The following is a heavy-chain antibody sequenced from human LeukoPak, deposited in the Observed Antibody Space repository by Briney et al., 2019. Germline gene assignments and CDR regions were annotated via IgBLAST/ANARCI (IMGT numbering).Heavy chain of an antibody. CDR3: AKDVRVGEYYGSGSYFDY. V-gene: IGHV3-23*01. D-gene: IGHD3-10*01. Sequence: GGSLRLSCAASGFTFSSYAMSWVRQAPGKGLEWVSIISASGGSTYYADSVKGRFTISRDKSRNYLQMNSLRGDDTAIYYCAKDVRVGEYYGSGSYFDYWGQGTLVTVSS. CDR2: ISASGGST. J-gene: IGHJ4*02. CDR1: GFTFSSYA.